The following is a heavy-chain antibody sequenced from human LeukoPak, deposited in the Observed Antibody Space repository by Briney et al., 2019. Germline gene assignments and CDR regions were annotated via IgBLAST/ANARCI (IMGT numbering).Heavy chain of an antibody. CDR2: TRNKANGYTT. CDR1: GFIFSNAW. CDR3: TRTEYCSAGRCYSDYFDS. V-gene: IGHV3-72*01. J-gene: IGHJ4*02. D-gene: IGHD2-15*01. Sequence: GGSLRLSCAASGFIFSNAWMSWVRQAPGKGLEWVGRTRNKANGYTTEYAASVKGRFTISRDDSKTSLYLQMNSLKTEDTAVYYCTRTEYCSAGRCYSDYFDSWGQGTLVTVSS.